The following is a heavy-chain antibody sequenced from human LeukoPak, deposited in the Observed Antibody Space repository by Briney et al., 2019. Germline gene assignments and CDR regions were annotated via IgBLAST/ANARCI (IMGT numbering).Heavy chain of an antibody. CDR1: GFTLSDHY. CDR2: TRNKANSYTT. CDR3: VQGQLGSKGRN. Sequence: GGSLRLSCAASGFTLSDHYMDWVRQAPGKGLEWVGRTRNKANSYTTEYAASVKGRFTTSRDDSKNSLHLQMNSLKTEDTAVYYCVQGQLGSKGRNWGQGTLVTVSS. J-gene: IGHJ4*02. V-gene: IGHV3-72*01. D-gene: IGHD5-18*01.